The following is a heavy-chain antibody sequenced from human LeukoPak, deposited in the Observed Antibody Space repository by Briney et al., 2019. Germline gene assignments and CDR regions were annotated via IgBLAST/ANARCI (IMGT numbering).Heavy chain of an antibody. J-gene: IGHJ4*02. CDR1: GGTFSSYV. CDR2: IIPILGIA. Sequence: ASVKVSCKASGGTFSSYVISWVRQAPGQGLEWMGRIIPILGIANYAQKFQGRVTITADKSTSTAYMELSSLRSEDTAVYYCARSVEENDFWSGYYMAVWGQGTLVTVSS. V-gene: IGHV1-69*04. D-gene: IGHD3-3*01. CDR3: ARSVEENDFWSGYYMAV.